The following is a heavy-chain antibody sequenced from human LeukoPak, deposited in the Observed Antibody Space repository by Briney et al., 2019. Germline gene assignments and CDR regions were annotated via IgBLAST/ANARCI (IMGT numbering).Heavy chain of an antibody. D-gene: IGHD1-14*01. V-gene: IGHV4-4*02. CDR2: IYHSGST. Sequence: SETLSLTCTVSGGSISTNDWWSWVRQPPGKGLEWIGEIYHSGSTYSNPSLKSRVSISVDKSKNQFSLKLISVTAADTAVYYCARERQIAVVPGSTFDLWGPGALVIVSA. CDR1: GGSISTNDW. CDR3: ARERQIAVVPGSTFDL. J-gene: IGHJ3*01.